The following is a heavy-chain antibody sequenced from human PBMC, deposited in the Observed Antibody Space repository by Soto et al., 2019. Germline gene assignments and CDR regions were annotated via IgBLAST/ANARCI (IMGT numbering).Heavy chain of an antibody. D-gene: IGHD3-3*01. CDR3: ARDRGDYDFWSGYSSALDI. V-gene: IGHV3-7*05. Sequence: EVQLVESGGGWVQPGGSLRLSCAASGFTFSRYWMSWVRQAPGKGLEWVANIKQDGSEKYYVDSVKGRFTISRDNAKNTLYLQMNSLGAEDTAVYYCARDRGDYDFWSGYSSALDIWGQGTMVTVSS. J-gene: IGHJ3*02. CDR1: GFTFSRYW. CDR2: IKQDGSEK.